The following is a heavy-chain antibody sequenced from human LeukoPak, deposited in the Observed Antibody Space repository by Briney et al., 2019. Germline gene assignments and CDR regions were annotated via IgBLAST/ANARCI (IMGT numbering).Heavy chain of an antibody. J-gene: IGHJ4*02. D-gene: IGHD4-23*01. CDR1: GFSLNNYA. Sequence: GGSLRLSCAASGFSLNNYAMNWVRQAPGKGLDWVSTVSYSGTDTYYADSVKGRFVISRDNSKKTVYLQMNSLRAEDTAVYYCAKGRGGNFFDYWGQGTLVTVSS. CDR2: VSYSGTDT. CDR3: AKGRGGNFFDY. V-gene: IGHV3-23*01.